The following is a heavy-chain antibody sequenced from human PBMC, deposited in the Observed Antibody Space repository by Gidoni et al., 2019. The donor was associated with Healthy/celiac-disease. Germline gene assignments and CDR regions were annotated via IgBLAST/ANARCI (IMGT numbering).Heavy chain of an antibody. Sequence: QVQLVESGGGVVQPGRSLRLSCAASGFTFSSYGMHWVRQAPGKGLEWVAVISYDGSNKYYADSVKGRFTISRDNSKNTLYLQMNSLRAEDTAVYYCAKDTGGGGYDSPDYWGQGTLVTVSS. V-gene: IGHV3-30*18. D-gene: IGHD5-12*01. CDR3: AKDTGGGGYDSPDY. CDR2: ISYDGSNK. CDR1: GFTFSSYG. J-gene: IGHJ4*02.